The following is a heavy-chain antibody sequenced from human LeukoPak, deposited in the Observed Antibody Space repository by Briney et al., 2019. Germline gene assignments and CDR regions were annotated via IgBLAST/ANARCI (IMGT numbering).Heavy chain of an antibody. V-gene: IGHV1-69*06. J-gene: IGHJ4*02. Sequence: SVKVSCKASGGTFSSYAISWVRQAPAQGLEWMGGIIPIFGTANYAQKFQGRVTITEDKSTSTAYMELSSLRSEDTAVYYCARSNAGYGDYYFDYWGQGTLVTVSS. CDR3: ARSNAGYGDYYFDY. CDR2: IIPIFGTA. CDR1: GGTFSSYA. D-gene: IGHD4-17*01.